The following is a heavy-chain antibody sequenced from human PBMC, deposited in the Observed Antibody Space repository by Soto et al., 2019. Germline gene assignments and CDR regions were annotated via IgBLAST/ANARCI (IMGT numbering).Heavy chain of an antibody. CDR2: IYYSGST. CDR3: ARGDFWSGYFLVKVGGPYGMDV. D-gene: IGHD3-3*01. CDR1: GGSISSYY. V-gene: IGHV4-59*01. Sequence: SETLSLTCTVSGGSISSYYWSWIRQPPGKGLEWIGYIYYSGSTNYNPSLKSRVTISVDTSKNQFSLKLSSVTAADTAVYYCARGDFWSGYFLVKVGGPYGMDVWGQGTTVTVSS. J-gene: IGHJ6*02.